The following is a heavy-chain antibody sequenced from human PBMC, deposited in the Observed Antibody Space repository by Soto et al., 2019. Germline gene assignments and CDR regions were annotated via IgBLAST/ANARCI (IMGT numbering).Heavy chain of an antibody. CDR1: GGSMNNYY. Sequence: ASETLSLTCTVYGGSMNNYYWSWVRQPAGKGLEWVGRIYSDGTTNYSPSLRGRVAMSLDTSKKKFSLHLTSVTAADTALYYCARVGCSNTQCHTRGWDVWGQGITVTVSS. CDR2: IYSDGTT. J-gene: IGHJ6*02. CDR3: ARVGCSNTQCHTRGWDV. D-gene: IGHD2-2*01. V-gene: IGHV4-4*07.